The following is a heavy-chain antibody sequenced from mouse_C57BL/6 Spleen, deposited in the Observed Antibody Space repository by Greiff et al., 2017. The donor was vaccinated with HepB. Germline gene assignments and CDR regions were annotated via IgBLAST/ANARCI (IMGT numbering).Heavy chain of an antibody. V-gene: IGHV5-16*01. CDR3: ARETTVVAGAMDY. Sequence: EVQLVESEGGLVQPGSSMKLSCTASGFTFSDYYMAWVRQVPEKGLEWVANINYDGSSTYYLDSLKSRFIISRDNAKNILYLQMSSLKSEDTATYYCARETTVVAGAMDYWGQGTSVTVSS. J-gene: IGHJ4*01. CDR2: INYDGSST. D-gene: IGHD1-1*01. CDR1: GFTFSDYY.